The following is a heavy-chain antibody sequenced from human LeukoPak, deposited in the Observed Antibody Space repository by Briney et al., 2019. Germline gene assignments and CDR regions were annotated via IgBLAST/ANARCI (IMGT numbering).Heavy chain of an antibody. CDR3: ARDRGYYDSSGYFNFDY. D-gene: IGHD3-22*01. V-gene: IGHV1-2*02. Sequence: ASVKVSCKASGYTFTGYYMHWVRQAPGQGLEWMGWINPNSGGTNYAQKFQGRVTMTRDTSISTAYMELSGLRSDDTAVYYCARDRGYYDSSGYFNFDYWGQGTLVTVSS. CDR1: GYTFTGYY. J-gene: IGHJ4*02. CDR2: INPNSGGT.